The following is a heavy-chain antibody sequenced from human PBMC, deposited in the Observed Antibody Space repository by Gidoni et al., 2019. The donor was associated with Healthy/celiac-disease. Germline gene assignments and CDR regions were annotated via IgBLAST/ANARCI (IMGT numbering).Heavy chain of an antibody. D-gene: IGHD6-19*01. CDR2: ISSSSSYI. CDR3: ARRLYSSGWYHYFDY. J-gene: IGHJ4*02. CDR1: GFTLSSYS. Sequence: EVQLVESGGGLVKPGGSLRLSCAASGFTLSSYSMNWFRQAPGKGLEWVSSISSSSSYIYYADSVKGRFTISRDNAKNSLYLQMNSLRAEDTAVYYCARRLYSSGWYHYFDYWGQGTLVTVSS. V-gene: IGHV3-21*01.